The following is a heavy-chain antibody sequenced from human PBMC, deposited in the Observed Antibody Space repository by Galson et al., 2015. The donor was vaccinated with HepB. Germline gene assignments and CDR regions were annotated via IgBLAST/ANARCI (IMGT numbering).Heavy chain of an antibody. V-gene: IGHV3-11*05. D-gene: IGHD5-12*01. J-gene: IGHJ4*02. Sequence: SLRLSCAASGFTFSDYYMIWIRQAPGMGLEWVSYISSRSTYRNYADSVKGRFTISRDNAKNSLYLQMDSLRAEDTAVYYCARGNDYHANFWGQGTLVTVSS. CDR3: ARGNDYHANF. CDR2: ISSRSTYR. CDR1: GFTFSDYY.